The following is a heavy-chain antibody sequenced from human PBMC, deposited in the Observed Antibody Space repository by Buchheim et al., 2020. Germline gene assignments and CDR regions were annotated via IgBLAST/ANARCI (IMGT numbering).Heavy chain of an antibody. CDR1: GFTFSSYA. J-gene: IGHJ6*02. CDR2: ISGSGGST. V-gene: IGHV3-23*01. Sequence: EVQLLESGGGLVQPGGSLRLSCAASGFTFSSYAMSWVRQAPGKGLEWVSAISGSGGSTYYADSVKGRFTISRDNSKNTLYLQMNSLRAEDADVYYCAKLQGEGGLLWFGEVSYCYYGMDVWGQGTT. CDR3: AKLQGEGGLLWFGEVSYCYYGMDV. D-gene: IGHD3-10*01.